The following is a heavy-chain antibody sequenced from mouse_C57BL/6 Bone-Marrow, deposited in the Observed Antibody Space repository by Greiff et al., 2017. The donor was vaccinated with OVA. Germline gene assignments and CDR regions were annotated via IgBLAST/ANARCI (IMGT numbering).Heavy chain of an antibody. CDR2: IDPETGGT. Sequence: QVHVKQSGAELVRPGASVTLSCKASGYTFTDYEMHWVKQTPVHGLEWIGAIDPETGGTAYNQKFKGKAILTADKSSSTAYMELRSLTSEDSAVYYCTTYDYDGAMDYWGQGTSVTVSS. D-gene: IGHD2-4*01. CDR1: GYTFTDYE. J-gene: IGHJ4*01. V-gene: IGHV1-15*01. CDR3: TTYDYDGAMDY.